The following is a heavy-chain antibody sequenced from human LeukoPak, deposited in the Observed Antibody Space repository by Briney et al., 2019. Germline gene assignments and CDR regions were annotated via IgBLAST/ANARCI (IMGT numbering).Heavy chain of an antibody. CDR2: ISGRGGST. D-gene: IGHD1-1*01. CDR1: GFTFSSYA. V-gene: IGHV3-23*01. J-gene: IGHJ3*02. CDR3: AKRMYNWNDFGDAFDI. Sequence: GGSLRLSCAASGFTFSSYAMSWVRQAPGKGLEWVSAISGRGGSTYYADSVKGRFTISRDNSKNTLYLQMNSLRAEDTAVYYCAKRMYNWNDFGDAFDIWGQGTMVTVSS.